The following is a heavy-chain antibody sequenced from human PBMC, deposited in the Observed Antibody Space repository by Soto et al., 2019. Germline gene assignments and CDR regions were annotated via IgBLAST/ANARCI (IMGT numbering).Heavy chain of an antibody. D-gene: IGHD2-15*01. J-gene: IGHJ4*02. CDR2: INPNSGGT. CDR3: ARGSRVSYCSGGSCPKTYRPFDY. V-gene: IGHV1-2*04. CDR1: GYTFTGYY. Sequence: ASVKVSCKASGYTFTGYYMHWVRQAPGQGLEWMGWINPNSGGTNYAQKFQGWVTMTRDTSISTAYMELSRLRSDDTAVYYCARGSRVSYCSGGSCPKTYRPFDYWGQGTLVTVSP.